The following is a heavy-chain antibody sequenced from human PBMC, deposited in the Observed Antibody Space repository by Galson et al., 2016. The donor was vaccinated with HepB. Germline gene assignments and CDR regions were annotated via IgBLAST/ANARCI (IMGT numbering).Heavy chain of an antibody. CDR2: IFHSGST. V-gene: IGHV4-4*02. CDR3: AKEGEWDLLNSFDS. J-gene: IGHJ4*02. Sequence: SETLSLTCAVSGRSISSSDWWSWVRQPPGKGLEWIGEIFHSGSTNYNPSLKSRVTISVDKSKNQFSLKLSSVTAADTAVYYCAKEGEWDLLNSFDSWGQGTLVTVSS. D-gene: IGHD1-26*01. CDR1: GRSISSSDW.